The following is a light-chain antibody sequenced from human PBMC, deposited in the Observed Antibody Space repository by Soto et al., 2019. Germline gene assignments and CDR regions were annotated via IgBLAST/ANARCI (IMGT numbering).Light chain of an antibody. V-gene: IGKV1-5*01. CDR3: QQYTNTHNPWM. CDR1: QTISTW. Sequence: DTQVAQNRPTQCAAGGESRSITCRAIQTISTWMAWYQQKPGKAPKLLVYDASTLQSGVASRFSGSVSGTECTTIMGCRQADDAATYFCQQYTNTHNPWMFRQGTKVDIK. CDR2: DAS. J-gene: IGKJ1*01.